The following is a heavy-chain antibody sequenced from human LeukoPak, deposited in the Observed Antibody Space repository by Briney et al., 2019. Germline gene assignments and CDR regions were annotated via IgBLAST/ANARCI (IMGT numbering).Heavy chain of an antibody. CDR2: IYPGDSDT. Sequence: GESLKISCKGSGYSFTSYWIGWVRQMPGKGLEWTGIIYPGDSDTRYSPSFQGQVTISADKSISTAYLQWSSLKASDTAMYYCARSLVYDSSGYYVTDAFDIWGQGTMVTVSS. CDR3: ARSLVYDSSGYYVTDAFDI. J-gene: IGHJ3*02. CDR1: GYSFTSYW. V-gene: IGHV5-51*01. D-gene: IGHD3-22*01.